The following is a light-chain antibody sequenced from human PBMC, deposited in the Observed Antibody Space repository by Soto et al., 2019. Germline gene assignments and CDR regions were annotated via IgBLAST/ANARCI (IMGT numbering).Light chain of an antibody. CDR1: QSIVTY. Sequence: DIQMTQSPSSLSASVGDRVTITCRASQSIVTYLNWYQQKPGKAPRLLISAASSLQSGVPSRFSGSGSETDFTLTISSLQPEDFATYYCQQSYSTPRTFGQGTNLEIK. J-gene: IGKJ2*01. CDR2: AAS. V-gene: IGKV1-39*01. CDR3: QQSYSTPRT.